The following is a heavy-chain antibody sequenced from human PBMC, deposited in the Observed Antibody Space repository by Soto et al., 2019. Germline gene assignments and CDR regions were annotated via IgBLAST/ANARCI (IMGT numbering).Heavy chain of an antibody. D-gene: IGHD3-22*01. CDR3: ARDPRVYYDSSGYYWVY. Sequence: QVQLVQSGPEVKKPGASVKVSCKASGYTFSSYAIAWVRQAPGRGLEWMGWISAYNGNTNYAQNFQGRVTLTTDTSTSTAYMELRSLRSDDTAVYYCARDPRVYYDSSGYYWVYWGQGTLFTVSS. CDR1: GYTFSSYA. J-gene: IGHJ4*02. CDR2: ISAYNGNT. V-gene: IGHV1-18*01.